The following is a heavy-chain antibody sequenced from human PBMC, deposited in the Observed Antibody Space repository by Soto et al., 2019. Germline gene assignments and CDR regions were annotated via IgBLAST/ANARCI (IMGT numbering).Heavy chain of an antibody. CDR3: TRAAIRGELLEY. V-gene: IGHV1-3*01. Sequence: ASVKVSCKASGYTFTSYAMHWVRQAPGQRLEWMGWINAGNGNTKYSQKFQGRVTITRDTSASTAYMELNSLRVEDTAVYYCTRAAIRGELLEYWGQGTQVTVSS. J-gene: IGHJ4*02. CDR1: GYTFTSYA. D-gene: IGHD1-26*01. CDR2: INAGNGNT.